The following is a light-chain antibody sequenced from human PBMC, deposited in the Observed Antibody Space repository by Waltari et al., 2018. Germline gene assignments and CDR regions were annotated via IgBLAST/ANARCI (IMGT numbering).Light chain of an antibody. V-gene: IGKV3-11*01. CDR3: QQRWNWPLT. CDR1: QSVNTY. Sequence: EIVLTQSPATLSLSPGERATLSCRASQSVNTYLAWYQQKPGQAPRLLFSDTSNRAAGIPARFSCSGSGTDFSLTISSLEPEDFAVYYCQQRWNWPLTFGGGTKVEIK. CDR2: DTS. J-gene: IGKJ4*01.